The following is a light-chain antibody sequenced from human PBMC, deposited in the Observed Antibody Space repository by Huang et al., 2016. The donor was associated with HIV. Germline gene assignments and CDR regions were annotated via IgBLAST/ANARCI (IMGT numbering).Light chain of an antibody. V-gene: IGKV2-28*01. CDR2: LGS. CDR3: MQGLQTPPT. J-gene: IGKJ1*01. Sequence: DIVMTQSPLSLSVTLGEPASISCKSNQSLLYSNGYTYMDWYLQKQGQSQQLLIFLGSERASGVPDRFSGSGTGVDFTLTISRLEAEDVGVYYCMQGLQTPPTFGQGTKVEI. CDR1: QSLLYSNGYTY.